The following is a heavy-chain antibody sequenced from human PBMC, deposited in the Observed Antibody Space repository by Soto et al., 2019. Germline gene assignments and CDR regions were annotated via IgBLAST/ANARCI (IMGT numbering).Heavy chain of an antibody. D-gene: IGHD1-7*01. J-gene: IGHJ4*02. CDR2: IIPILGIA. Sequence: VQLVQSGAEVKKPGSSVKVSCKASGGTFSSYTISWVRQAPGQGLEWMGRIIPILGIANYAQKFQGRVTITADKSTSTAYMELSSLRSEDTAVYYCARDSDWNYPFDYWGQGTLVTVSS. CDR1: GGTFSSYT. V-gene: IGHV1-69*08. CDR3: ARDSDWNYPFDY.